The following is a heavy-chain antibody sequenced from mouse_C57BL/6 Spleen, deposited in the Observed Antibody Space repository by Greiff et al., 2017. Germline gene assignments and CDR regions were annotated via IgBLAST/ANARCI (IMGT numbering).Heavy chain of an antibody. CDR3: ATHYYGSSYGDYAMDY. D-gene: IGHD1-1*01. CDR2: ISSGRSTI. J-gene: IGHJ4*01. Sequence: EVQLVESGGGLVKPGGSLKLSCAASGFTFSDYGMHWVRQAPEKGLEWVAYISSGRSTIYYADTVKGRFTISRDNAKNTLFLQMTSLMSEDTAMYYCATHYYGSSYGDYAMDYWGQGTSVTVSS. V-gene: IGHV5-17*01. CDR1: GFTFSDYG.